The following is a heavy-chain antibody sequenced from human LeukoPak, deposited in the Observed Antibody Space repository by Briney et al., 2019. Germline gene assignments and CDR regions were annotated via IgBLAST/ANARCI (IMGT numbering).Heavy chain of an antibody. D-gene: IGHD3-22*01. CDR3: AKLGGYYDSSGLYNWFDP. J-gene: IGHJ5*02. V-gene: IGHV3-30*18. CDR2: ISYDGSNK. CDR1: GFTFSSYG. Sequence: GGSLRLSCAASGFTFSSYGMHWVRQALGKGLEWVAVISYDGSNKYYADSVKGRFTISRDNSKNTLYLQMNSLRAEDTAVYYCAKLGGYYDSSGLYNWFDPWGQGTLVTVSS.